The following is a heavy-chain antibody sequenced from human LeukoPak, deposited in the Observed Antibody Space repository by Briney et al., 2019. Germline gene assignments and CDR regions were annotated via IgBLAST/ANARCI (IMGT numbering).Heavy chain of an antibody. CDR2: ISSNGGST. Sequence: TGGSLRLSCSASGFTFRRYAMHWVRQASPKELEYVSAISSNGGSTYYADSVKGRFTISRDNSKNTLYLQMSSLRAEDTAVYYCVKDGSGSYYTYYFDYWGQGTLVTVSS. CDR3: VKDGSGSYYTYYFDY. V-gene: IGHV3-64D*06. D-gene: IGHD3-10*01. J-gene: IGHJ4*02. CDR1: GFTFRRYA.